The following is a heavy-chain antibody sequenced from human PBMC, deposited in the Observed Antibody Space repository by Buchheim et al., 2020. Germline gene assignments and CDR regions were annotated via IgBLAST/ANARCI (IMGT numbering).Heavy chain of an antibody. CDR1: GGSINSYY. J-gene: IGHJ4*02. D-gene: IGHD3-16*01. CDR2: IYYSGST. Sequence: QVQLQESGPGLVKPSETLSLTCTVSGGSINSYYWSWIRQSPGKGLEWIGYIYYSGSTNYNPSLKSRITMSVDTSKNQFSLKLTSVTAADTAVYYCARTTLGGTPPLYYFDFWGQGTL. CDR3: ARTTLGGTPPLYYFDF. V-gene: IGHV4-59*01.